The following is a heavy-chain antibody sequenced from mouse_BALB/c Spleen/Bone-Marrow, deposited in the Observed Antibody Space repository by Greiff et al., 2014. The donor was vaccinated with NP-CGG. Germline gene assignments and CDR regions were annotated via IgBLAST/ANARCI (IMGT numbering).Heavy chain of an antibody. J-gene: IGHJ4*01. V-gene: IGHV14-1*02. CDR3: ARCNWDEYYAMDY. CDR1: GFNIKDYY. CDR2: IDPENGNT. Sequence: VQLKQSGAELVRPGALVKLSRKASGFNIKDYYMHWVKQRPEQGLEWIGWIDPENGNTIYDPKFQGKASITADTSSNTAHLQLSSLTSEDTAVYYCARCNWDEYYAMDYWGQGTSVTVSS. D-gene: IGHD4-1*01.